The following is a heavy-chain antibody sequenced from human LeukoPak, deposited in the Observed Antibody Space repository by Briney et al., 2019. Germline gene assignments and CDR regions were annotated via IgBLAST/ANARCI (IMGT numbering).Heavy chain of an antibody. CDR3: AKSQFIVVVVAAGGVGAFDI. D-gene: IGHD2-15*01. CDR1: GFTLSSHW. Sequence: GGSLRLSCAASGFTLSSHWMHWVRQAPGKGLVWVSRISIDESRTTYADSVKGRFTISRDNSKNTLYLQMDSLRAEDTAVYYCAKSQFIVVVVAAGGVGAFDIWGQGTMVTVSS. V-gene: IGHV3-74*01. CDR2: ISIDESRT. J-gene: IGHJ3*02.